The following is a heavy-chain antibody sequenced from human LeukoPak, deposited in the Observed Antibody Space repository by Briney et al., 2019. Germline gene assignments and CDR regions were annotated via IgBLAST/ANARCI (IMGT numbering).Heavy chain of an antibody. CDR3: VRSRWGDFDQ. V-gene: IGHV3-74*01. CDR1: GFTFSDYW. D-gene: IGHD3-16*01. Sequence: RLGGSLRLSCAPSGFTFSDYWMYWAGQPQGKGLVWVSLIDYDGTTTAYADSVKGRFTISRDNAKNTLFLQLNSLRVEDTAVYFCVRSRWGDFDQWGQGNLVTVSS. J-gene: IGHJ4*02. CDR2: IDYDGTTT.